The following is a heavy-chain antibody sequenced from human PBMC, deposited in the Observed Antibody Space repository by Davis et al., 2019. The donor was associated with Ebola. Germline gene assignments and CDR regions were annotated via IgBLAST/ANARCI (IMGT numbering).Heavy chain of an antibody. V-gene: IGHV3-20*04. J-gene: IGHJ6*04. CDR1: GFTFSSYA. CDR2: INWNGGST. D-gene: IGHD3-3*01. Sequence: GESLKISCAASGFTFSSYALNWVRQAPGKGLEWVSGINWNGGSTGYADSVKGRFTISRDNAKNSLYLRLNSLRAEDTAVYYCAKSGLSFGVVKYHYGMDVWGKGTTVTVSS. CDR3: AKSGLSFGVVKYHYGMDV.